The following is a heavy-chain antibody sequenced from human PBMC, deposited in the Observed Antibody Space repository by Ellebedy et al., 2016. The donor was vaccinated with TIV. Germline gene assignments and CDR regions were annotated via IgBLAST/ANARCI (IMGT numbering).Heavy chain of an antibody. V-gene: IGHV1-46*01. D-gene: IGHD3-22*01. J-gene: IGHJ4*02. Sequence: ASVKVSCKASGYTFTNYFLYWVRQAPGQGLEWMGIINPTSGSSNYAQKFQGRVTMTRDTSTSTVYMVLSSLISEDTAGYYCARGDNYYYDSSGYYYNYWGQGTLVTVSS. CDR3: ARGDNYYYDSSGYYYNY. CDR2: INPTSGSS. CDR1: GYTFTNYF.